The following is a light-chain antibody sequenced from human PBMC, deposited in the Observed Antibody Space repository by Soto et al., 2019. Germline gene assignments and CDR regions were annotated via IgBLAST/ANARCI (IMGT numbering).Light chain of an antibody. J-gene: IGKJ2*01. Sequence: DIQMTQSPSTLSASVGDRVTITCRASQSISNWLAWYQQKPGKAPKLLIYDASSLESGVPSRFSGSGSGTEFTLTISSLQPDDFATYYCQQYNREYTFGQGTKLEIK. CDR1: QSISNW. CDR2: DAS. CDR3: QQYNREYT. V-gene: IGKV1-5*01.